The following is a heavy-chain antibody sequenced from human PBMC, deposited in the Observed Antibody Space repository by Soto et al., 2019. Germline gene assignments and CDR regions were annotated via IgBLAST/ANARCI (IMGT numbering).Heavy chain of an antibody. CDR2: INHSGST. V-gene: IGHV4-34*01. CDR1: GGSFSGYY. CDR3: ARRLVQKWYFDY. D-gene: IGHD1-26*01. Sequence: PSETLSLTCAVYGGSFSGYYWSWIRQPPGKGLEWIGEINHSGSTNYNPSLKSRVTISVDTSKNQFSLKLSSVTAADTAVYYCARRLVQKWYFDYWGQGTLVTVSS. J-gene: IGHJ4*02.